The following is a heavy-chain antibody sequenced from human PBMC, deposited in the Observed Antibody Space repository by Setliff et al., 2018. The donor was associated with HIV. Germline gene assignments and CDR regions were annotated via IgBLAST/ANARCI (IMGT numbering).Heavy chain of an antibody. Sequence: SETLSLTCLVFGYSITNGNYWAWIRQSPGKGLEWIGSIYSTGHTYYNPSHKSRLPMSVDTAKNRFSLKLISVTAADTAVYYCARDRALRFSKSPSFNYFDVWGQGALVTVSS. CDR2: IYSTGHT. CDR3: ARDRALRFSKSPSFNYFDV. J-gene: IGHJ4*02. V-gene: IGHV4-38-2*02. CDR1: GYSITNGNY. D-gene: IGHD3-10*01.